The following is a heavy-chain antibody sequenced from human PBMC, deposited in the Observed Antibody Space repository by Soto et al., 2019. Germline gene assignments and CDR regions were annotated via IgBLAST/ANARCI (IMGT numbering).Heavy chain of an antibody. CDR1: GYSISSGYY. D-gene: IGHD4-17*01. Sequence: SETLSLTCAVSGYSISSGYYWGWIRQPPGKGLEWIASIYHSGTTYHNPSLKSRVTISVDTSKNQFSLKLSSVIAADTAVYYCARGAATVTPGWFDPWGQGTLVTVAS. J-gene: IGHJ5*02. V-gene: IGHV4-38-2*01. CDR2: IYHSGTT. CDR3: ARGAATVTPGWFDP.